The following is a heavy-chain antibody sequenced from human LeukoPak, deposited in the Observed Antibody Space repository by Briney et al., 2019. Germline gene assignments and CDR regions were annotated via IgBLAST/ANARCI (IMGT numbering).Heavy chain of an antibody. V-gene: IGHV3-48*01. CDR2: ISTPSESV. CDR3: ARDRDNSGWVPWAI. D-gene: IGHD5-12*01. CDR1: GFTFNDFT. J-gene: IGHJ3*02. Sequence: GGYLSLYCTGSGFTFNDFTMDWVRQAPGKGREWVSYISTPSESVYYAASVKGRFTISRDNAKKSRFRQLNSLRAEDTAVYYWARDRDNSGWVPWAIWGNGTRVTVSS.